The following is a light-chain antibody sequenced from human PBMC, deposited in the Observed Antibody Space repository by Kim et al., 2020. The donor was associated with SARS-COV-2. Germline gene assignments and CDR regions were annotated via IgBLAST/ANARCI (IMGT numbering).Light chain of an antibody. V-gene: IGKV4-1*01. Sequence: ATINCKSSQSVLYSSNIKDYLAWYQQKPGQPPKLLIYWASTRESGVPDRFSGSGSGTDFTLTISSLQAEDVAVYYCQQYCSIPRTFGQGTKVDIK. CDR1: QSVLYSSNIKDY. CDR2: WAS. CDR3: QQYCSIPRT. J-gene: IGKJ1*01.